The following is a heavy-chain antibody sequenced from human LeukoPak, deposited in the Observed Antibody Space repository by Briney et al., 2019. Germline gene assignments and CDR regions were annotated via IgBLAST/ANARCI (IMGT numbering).Heavy chain of an antibody. Sequence: PGGSLRLSCAASGFSFNNYAMIWVRQAPGKGLEWVSAIGGSGTSTFYADSVKGRFTISRDNSKNTLYLQMNSLRAEDTAVYYCAKTSLGHPPYYCTMDVWGQGTTVTVSS. D-gene: IGHD7-27*01. J-gene: IGHJ6*02. CDR3: AKTSLGHPPYYCTMDV. CDR2: IGGSGTST. V-gene: IGHV3-23*01. CDR1: GFSFNNYA.